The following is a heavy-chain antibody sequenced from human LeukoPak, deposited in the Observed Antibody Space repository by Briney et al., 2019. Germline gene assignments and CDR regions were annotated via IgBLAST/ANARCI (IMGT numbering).Heavy chain of an antibody. CDR3: AKSPEYSSGWFDY. Sequence: GGSLRLSCAASGFTLSSYAMSWVRQAPGKGLEWVSAISGSGGSTYYADSVKGRFTISRDNSKNTLYLQMNSLRAEDTAVYYCAKSPEYSSGWFDYWGQGTLVTVSS. J-gene: IGHJ4*02. V-gene: IGHV3-23*01. D-gene: IGHD6-19*01. CDR1: GFTLSSYA. CDR2: ISGSGGST.